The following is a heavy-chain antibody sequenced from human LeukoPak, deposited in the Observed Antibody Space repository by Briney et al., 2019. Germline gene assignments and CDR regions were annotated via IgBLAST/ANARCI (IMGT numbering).Heavy chain of an antibody. D-gene: IGHD3-22*01. J-gene: IGHJ4*02. CDR1: GGSISSYY. Sequence: SETLSLTCTVSGGSISSYYWSWIRQPPGKGLEWIGYSYYSGTTNYSPSLKSRVTISVDTSKNQFPLKLSSVTAADTAVYYCARHHRDSGGYYSDFDYWGQGTLVTVSS. CDR2: SYYSGTT. V-gene: IGHV4-59*08. CDR3: ARHHRDSGGYYSDFDY.